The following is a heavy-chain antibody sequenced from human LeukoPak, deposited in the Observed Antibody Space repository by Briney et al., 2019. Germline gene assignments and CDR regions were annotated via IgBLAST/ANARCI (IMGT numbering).Heavy chain of an antibody. CDR2: MNPNSGNT. D-gene: IGHD6-13*01. Sequence: ASVKVSCKASGYTFTSYDINWVRQATGQGLEWVGWMNPNSGNTGYAQKFQGRVTITRNTSVSTAYMELSSLRSEDTAVYYCARGRKGIAAAGRRYYYYMDVWGKGTTVTVSS. CDR1: GYTFTSYD. CDR3: ARGRKGIAAAGRRYYYYMDV. V-gene: IGHV1-8*03. J-gene: IGHJ6*03.